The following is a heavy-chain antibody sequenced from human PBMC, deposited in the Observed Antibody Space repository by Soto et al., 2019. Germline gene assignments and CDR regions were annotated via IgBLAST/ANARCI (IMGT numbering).Heavy chain of an antibody. V-gene: IGHV3-23*01. CDR3: AKDRDIILWSGTDDAFDI. J-gene: IGHJ3*02. D-gene: IGHD3-10*01. CDR2: ISGSGGST. CDR1: GFTFSSYA. Sequence: PGGSLRLSCAASGFTFSSYAMSWVRQAPGKGLEWVSAISGSGGSTYYADSVKGRFTISRDNSKNTLYLQMNSLRAEDTAVYYCAKDRDIILWSGTDDAFDIWGLGTMVTV.